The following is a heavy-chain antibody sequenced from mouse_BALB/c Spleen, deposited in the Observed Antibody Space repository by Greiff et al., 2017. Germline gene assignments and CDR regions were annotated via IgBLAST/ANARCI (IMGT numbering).Heavy chain of an antibody. J-gene: IGHJ4*01. CDR3: ASHYYGYGNGDY. CDR2: IHYSGST. D-gene: IGHD1-2*01. V-gene: IGHV3-1*02. CDR1: GYSITSGYS. Sequence: EVKLMESGPDLVKPSQSLSLTCTVTGYSITSGYSWHWIRQFPGNKLEWMGYIHYSGSTNYNPSLKSRISITRDTSKNQFFLQLNSVTTEDTATYYCASHYYGYGNGDYWGQGTSVTVSS.